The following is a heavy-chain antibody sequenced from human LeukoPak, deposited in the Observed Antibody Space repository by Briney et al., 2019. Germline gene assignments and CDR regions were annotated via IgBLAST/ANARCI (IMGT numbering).Heavy chain of an antibody. CDR3: ARAGWFDP. CDR1: GFTFSSYS. Sequence: GGSLRLSCAASGFTFSSYSMNWVRQAPGKGLEWVSSISSSGSYIYYADSVKGRFTISRDNAKNSLYLQMNSLRAEDTAVYYCARAGWFDPWGQGTLVTVSS. CDR2: ISSSGSYI. V-gene: IGHV3-21*01. J-gene: IGHJ5*02.